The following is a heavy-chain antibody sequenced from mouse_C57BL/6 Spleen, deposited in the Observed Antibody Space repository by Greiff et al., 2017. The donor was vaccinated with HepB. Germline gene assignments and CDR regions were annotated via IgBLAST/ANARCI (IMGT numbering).Heavy chain of an antibody. CDR1: GFTFSDYG. J-gene: IGHJ4*01. D-gene: IGHD2-1*01. CDR2: ISSGSSTN. V-gene: IGHV5-17*01. CDR3: ARMGNYGYAMDY. Sequence: EVQVVESGAGLVKPGGSLKLSCAASGFTFSDYGMHWVRQAPEQGLEWVAYISSGSSTNYYAETVKGRFTITRDNAKNTLFLQMTSLRSEDTAIYYCARMGNYGYAMDYWGQGTSVTVSS.